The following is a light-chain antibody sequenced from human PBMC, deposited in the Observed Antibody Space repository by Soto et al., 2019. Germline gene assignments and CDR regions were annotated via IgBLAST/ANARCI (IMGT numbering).Light chain of an antibody. J-gene: IGLJ1*01. V-gene: IGLV1-40*01. CDR2: GND. CDR3: QSYGSSPSANFV. Sequence: QSALTQPPSVSGAPGQRVTISCTGSSSNIGAGYDVHWYQQLPGKAPKLLICGNDNRPSGVPERFSGSKSGTSASLAITGLRADDEADYYCQSYGSSPSANFVFGTGTKVTVL. CDR1: SSNIGAGYD.